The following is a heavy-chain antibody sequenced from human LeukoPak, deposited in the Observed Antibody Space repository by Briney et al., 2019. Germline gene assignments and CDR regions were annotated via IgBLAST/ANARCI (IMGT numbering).Heavy chain of an antibody. CDR1: RFTFSIYA. Sequence: PGGSLRLSCAASRFTFSIYAMSWVRQAPGKGLEWVSAITGSGGSTWYADSVKGRFTISRDNSKNTLYLQMNSLRAEDTAVYYCARGPVYSSSWNWFDPWGQGTLVTVSS. D-gene: IGHD6-13*01. J-gene: IGHJ5*02. V-gene: IGHV3-23*01. CDR3: ARGPVYSSSWNWFDP. CDR2: ITGSGGST.